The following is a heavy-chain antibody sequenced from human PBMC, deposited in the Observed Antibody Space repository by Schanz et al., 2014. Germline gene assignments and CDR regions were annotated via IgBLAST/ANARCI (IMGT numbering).Heavy chain of an antibody. J-gene: IGHJ5*02. CDR2: LSGGSSYI. CDR1: FFLFLSSS. D-gene: IGHD6-13*01. V-gene: IGHV3-21*01. CDR3: ARGRARQLVHWFDP. Sequence: EVQLVESGSSFFPPFFSPILSFASSFFLFLSSSMSWVRQAPGKGVEWVSSLSGGSSYIFYADSVKGRFTISRDNDRYSLYLEMNSLRAEDTAVYYCARGRARQLVHWFDPWGQGTLVTVSS.